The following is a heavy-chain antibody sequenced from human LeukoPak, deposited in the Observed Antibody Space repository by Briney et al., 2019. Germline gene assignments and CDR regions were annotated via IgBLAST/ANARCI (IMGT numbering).Heavy chain of an antibody. D-gene: IGHD2-2*02. CDR1: GFTFSSYG. Sequence: GGSLRLSCAASGFTFSSYGMHWVRQAPGKGLEWVAFIRYDGSNKYYADSVKGRFTISRDNSKNTLYLQMNSLRAEDTAVYYCAKSGYCSSTSCYTGDYFDYWGQGTLVTVSS. V-gene: IGHV3-30*02. CDR3: AKSGYCSSTSCYTGDYFDY. J-gene: IGHJ4*02. CDR2: IRYDGSNK.